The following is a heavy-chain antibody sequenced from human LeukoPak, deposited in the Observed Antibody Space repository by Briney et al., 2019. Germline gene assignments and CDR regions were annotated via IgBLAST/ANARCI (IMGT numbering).Heavy chain of an antibody. J-gene: IGHJ4*02. CDR3: VLAGSGSYYFDY. V-gene: IGHV5-51*01. CDR2: IYPGDSDT. CDR1: GYRFTNYW. Sequence: GESLKISCKGFGYRFTNYWIGWVRQMPGKGLEWMGIIYPGDSDTRYSPSFQGQVTISANKSINTAYLQWSSLKASDTAMYYCVLAGSGSYYFDYWGQGILVTVSS. D-gene: IGHD3-10*01.